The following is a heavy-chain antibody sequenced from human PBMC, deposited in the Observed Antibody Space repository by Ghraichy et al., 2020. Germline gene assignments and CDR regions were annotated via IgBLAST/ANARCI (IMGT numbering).Heavy chain of an antibody. CDR2: IIPIFGTA. Sequence: SVKVSCKASGGTFSSYAISWVRQAPGQGLEWMGGIIPIFGTANYAQKFQGRVTITADESTSTAYMELSSLRSEDTAVYYCASLSVYSGGSWRNWYFDLWGRGTLVTVSS. V-gene: IGHV1-69*13. CDR3: ASLSVYSGGSWRNWYFDL. CDR1: GGTFSSYA. D-gene: IGHD2-15*01. J-gene: IGHJ2*01.